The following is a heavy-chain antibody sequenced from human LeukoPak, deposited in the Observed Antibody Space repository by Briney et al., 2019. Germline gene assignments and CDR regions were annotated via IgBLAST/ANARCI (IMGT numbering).Heavy chain of an antibody. Sequence: GGSLRLPCAASGFTFSSYAMSWVRQAPGKGLEWVSAISGSGGSTYYADSVKGRFTISRDNSKNTLYLQMNSLRDEDTAVYYCARELYYDFWSGYPDRPFDYWGQGTLVTVSS. V-gene: IGHV3-23*01. J-gene: IGHJ4*02. CDR3: ARELYYDFWSGYPDRPFDY. CDR2: ISGSGGST. D-gene: IGHD3-3*01. CDR1: GFTFSSYA.